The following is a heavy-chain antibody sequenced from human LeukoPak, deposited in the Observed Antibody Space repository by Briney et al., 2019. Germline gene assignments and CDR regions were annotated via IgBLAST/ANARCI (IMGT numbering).Heavy chain of an antibody. CDR1: GGSISSYY. J-gene: IGHJ6*03. CDR3: ARLRYCSSTSCFRGWYYYYMDV. V-gene: IGHV4-4*07. D-gene: IGHD2-2*01. Sequence: PSETLSLTCTVSGGSISSYYWSWIRQPAGKVLEWIGRIYTSGSTNYNPSLKSRVAMSVDTSKNQFSLKLSSVTAADTAVYYCARLRYCSSTSCFRGWYYYYMDVWGKGTTVTISS. CDR2: IYTSGST.